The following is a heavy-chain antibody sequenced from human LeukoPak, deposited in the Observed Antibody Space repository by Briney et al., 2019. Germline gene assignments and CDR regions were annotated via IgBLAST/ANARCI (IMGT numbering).Heavy chain of an antibody. J-gene: IGHJ4*02. CDR3: ARELVDTAMVNDY. CDR1: GFTFSSYS. V-gene: IGHV3-48*01. Sequence: GGSLRLSCAASGFTFSSYSMIWVRQAPGKGLEWVSYISSSSSTIYYADSVKGRFTISRDNAKNSLYLQMNSLRAEDTAVYYCARELVDTAMVNDYWGQGTLVTVSS. D-gene: IGHD5-18*01. CDR2: ISSSSSTI.